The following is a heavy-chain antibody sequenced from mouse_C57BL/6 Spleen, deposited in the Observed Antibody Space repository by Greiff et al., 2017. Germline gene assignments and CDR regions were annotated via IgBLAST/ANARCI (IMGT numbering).Heavy chain of an antibody. J-gene: IGHJ1*03. CDR3: AKVGGGYGWYFDV. Sequence: VQLQQPGAELVRPGTSVKLSCKASGYTFTSYWMHWLKQRPGQGLEWIGVIDPSDSYTNYNQKFKGKATLTVDTSSSTAYMQLSSLTSEDSAVYYCAKVGGGYGWYFDVWGTGTTVTVSS. V-gene: IGHV1-59*01. CDR1: GYTFTSYW. CDR2: IDPSDSYT. D-gene: IGHD3-1*01.